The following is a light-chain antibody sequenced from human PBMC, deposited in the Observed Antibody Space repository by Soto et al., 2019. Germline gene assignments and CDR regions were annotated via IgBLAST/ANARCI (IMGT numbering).Light chain of an antibody. V-gene: IGLV1-40*01. Sequence: QSALTQPPSVSGAPGQRVTISCTGSSSNIGAGYDVHWYQQLPGTAPKLLIYGDSNRPSGVPDRFSGSNSGTSASLAITGLQAEDEADYYCQSYDSSLSGSVFGGGTQLTVL. CDR2: GDS. CDR1: SSNIGAGYD. CDR3: QSYDSSLSGSV. J-gene: IGLJ3*02.